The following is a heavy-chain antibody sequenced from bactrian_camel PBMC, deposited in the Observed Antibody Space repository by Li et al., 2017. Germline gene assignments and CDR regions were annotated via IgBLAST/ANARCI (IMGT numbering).Heavy chain of an antibody. V-gene: IGHV3S31*01. CDR1: GFTFSSYS. CDR3: ARGSRWYPD. Sequence: DVQLVESGGGLVQPGGSLRLSCAASGFTFSSYSMSWVRQAPGKGLEWLSGIDSGGGRTYYTVSVEGRITISRDNAKNTLFLEMSSLNPEDTAMYYCARGSRWYPDWGQGTQVTVS. D-gene: IGHD6*01. CDR2: IDSGGGRT. J-gene: IGHJ4*01.